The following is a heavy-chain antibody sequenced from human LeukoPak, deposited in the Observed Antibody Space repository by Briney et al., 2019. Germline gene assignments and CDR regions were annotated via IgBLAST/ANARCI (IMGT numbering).Heavy chain of an antibody. V-gene: IGHV4-4*07. Sequence: SETLSLTCSVSGDSIIGYYWSWIRQPAGKGLEWIGRIYSSGSTNYNPSLKSRVTISLDTSKNQFSLKLGSVTAADTAVYYCAREVLRSGWYGGAFDYWGQGTLVTVST. J-gene: IGHJ4*02. CDR3: AREVLRSGWYGGAFDY. CDR1: GDSIIGYY. D-gene: IGHD6-19*01. CDR2: IYSSGST.